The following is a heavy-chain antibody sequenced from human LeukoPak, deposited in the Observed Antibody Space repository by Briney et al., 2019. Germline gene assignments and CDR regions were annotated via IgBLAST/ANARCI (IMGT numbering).Heavy chain of an antibody. V-gene: IGHV3-23*01. CDR1: GFALSLFA. CDR3: AKRISGGLAMTAEGFAP. CDR2: INANSGTR. J-gene: IGHJ5*01. D-gene: IGHD2-21*02. Sequence: GGSLRLSCEPSGFALSLFAMIWLRQAPGKGLEWVSTINANSGTRSYAASVRARFTISRDHSKNTLYLQLNTLRADDHDVYYFAKRISGGLAMTAEGFAPWGQRTLGSASS.